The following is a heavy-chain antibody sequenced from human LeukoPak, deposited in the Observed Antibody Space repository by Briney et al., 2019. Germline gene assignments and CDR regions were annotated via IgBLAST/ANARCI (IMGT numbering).Heavy chain of an antibody. V-gene: IGHV4-59*01. CDR2: IYYSGST. Sequence: PSETLSLTCTVSGGSISSCYWSWIRQPPGKGLEWIGYIYYSGSTNFNPSLKSRVTISVDTSKNQFSLKMSSVTAADTAVYFCARGGPPGYYYDYYMDVWGKGTTVTISS. CDR3: ARGGPPGYYYDYYMDV. CDR1: GGSISSCY. J-gene: IGHJ6*03.